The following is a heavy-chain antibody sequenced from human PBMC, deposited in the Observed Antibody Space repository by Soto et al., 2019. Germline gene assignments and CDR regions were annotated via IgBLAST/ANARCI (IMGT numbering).Heavy chain of an antibody. V-gene: IGHV5-51*01. J-gene: IGHJ6*02. CDR2: IYPGDSDT. D-gene: IGHD3-3*01. Sequence: GESLKISCKGSGYSFTSYWIGWVRQVPGKGLEWMGIIYPGDSDTRYSPSFQGQVTISADKSISTAYLQWSSLKASDTAMYYCARGDYDFWSGYFSRGMDVWGQGTTVTVSS. CDR3: ARGDYDFWSGYFSRGMDV. CDR1: GYSFTSYW.